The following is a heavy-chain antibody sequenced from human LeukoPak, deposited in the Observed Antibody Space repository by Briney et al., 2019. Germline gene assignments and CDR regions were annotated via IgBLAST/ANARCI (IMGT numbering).Heavy chain of an antibody. CDR3: ARRAGSGSYYNIDY. V-gene: IGHV1-69*13. CDR1: GGTFSSYA. Sequence: ASVKVSCKASGGTFSSYAISWVRQAPGQGLEWMGGIIPIFGTANYAQKFQGRVTITADESTSTAYMELSSLRSEDTALYYCARRAGSGSYYNIDYWGQGALVTVSS. J-gene: IGHJ4*02. D-gene: IGHD3-10*01. CDR2: IIPIFGTA.